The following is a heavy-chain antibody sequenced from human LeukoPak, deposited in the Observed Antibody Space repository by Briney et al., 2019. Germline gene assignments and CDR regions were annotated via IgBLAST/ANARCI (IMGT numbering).Heavy chain of an antibody. J-gene: IGHJ4*02. D-gene: IGHD2-2*02. CDR3: ARSILSTTCYNY. V-gene: IGHV4-39*01. CDR1: GGSISSSSYY. Sequence: SETLSLTCTVSGGSISSSSYYWGWIRQPPGKGLEWIGSIYYSGSTYYNPSLKSRVTISVDTSKNQFSLKLSSVTAADTAVYYCARSILSTTCYNYWGQGTLVTVSS. CDR2: IYYSGST.